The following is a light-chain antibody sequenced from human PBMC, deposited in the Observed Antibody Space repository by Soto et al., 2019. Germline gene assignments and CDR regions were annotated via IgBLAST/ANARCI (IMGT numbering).Light chain of an antibody. Sequence: DIQMTQSPSSLSASVGDRVTITCRASQVISNYVAWYQQKPGEVPKLLISVASTLQSGVPSRFGGSGSGTDFTLPISSPQSEDVGSYYCQNYYSPPFTFGGGTKVAIK. V-gene: IGKV1-27*01. J-gene: IGKJ4*01. CDR2: VAS. CDR1: QVISNY. CDR3: QNYYSPPFT.